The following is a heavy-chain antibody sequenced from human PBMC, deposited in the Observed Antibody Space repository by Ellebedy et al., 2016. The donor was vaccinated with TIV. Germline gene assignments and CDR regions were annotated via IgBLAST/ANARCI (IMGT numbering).Heavy chain of an antibody. J-gene: IGHJ5*02. CDR3: ARMVYGSGWDGYFDP. D-gene: IGHD6-19*01. Sequence: ASVKVSCKTSGYTFTNYWIAWVRQRPGKGLEWMGFIYPRDSDTRYSPSSQGRVTISADKSINTVYVQWRSLQASDTAVYYCARMVYGSGWDGYFDPWGQGTPVTVSS. CDR1: GYTFTNYW. CDR2: IYPRDSDT. V-gene: IGHV5-51*01.